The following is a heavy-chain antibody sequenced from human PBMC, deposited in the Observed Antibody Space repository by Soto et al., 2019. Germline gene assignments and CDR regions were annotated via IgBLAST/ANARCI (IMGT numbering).Heavy chain of an antibody. J-gene: IGHJ6*03. Sequence: EVQLVESGGGLVQPGGSLRLSCAASGFTVSSNYMSWVRQAPGKGLEWVSVIYSGGSTYYADSVKGRFTISRHNSKNTLYLQMNSLRAVDTAVDYRAREGSYCSSTSCYPYYYYMAVWGKGTTVTVSS. CDR3: AREGSYCSSTSCYPYYYYMAV. V-gene: IGHV3-53*04. D-gene: IGHD2-2*01. CDR1: GFTVSSNY. CDR2: IYSGGST.